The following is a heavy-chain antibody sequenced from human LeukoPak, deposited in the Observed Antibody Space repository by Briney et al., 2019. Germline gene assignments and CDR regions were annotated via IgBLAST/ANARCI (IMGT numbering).Heavy chain of an antibody. V-gene: IGHV1-69*01. Sequence: ASVKVSCKASGGTFSSYAISWVRQAPGQGLEWMGGIIPIFGTASYAQKFQGRVTITADESTSTAYMELSSLRSEDTAVYYCAIVASPDGSRKYYYYMDVWGKGTTVTVSS. CDR3: AIVASPDGSRKYYYYMDV. CDR2: IIPIFGTA. D-gene: IGHD1-14*01. J-gene: IGHJ6*03. CDR1: GGTFSSYA.